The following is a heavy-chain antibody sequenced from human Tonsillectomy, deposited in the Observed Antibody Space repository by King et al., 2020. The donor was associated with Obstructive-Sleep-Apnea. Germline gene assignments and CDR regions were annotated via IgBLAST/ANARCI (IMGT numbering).Heavy chain of an antibody. Sequence: VQLVESGGGVVQPGRSLRLSCAASGFTFSSYAMHWVRQISGKGLEGVAIISYDGNNKFYADSVKGRFTISRDNSKNTLYLQMNSLRPEDTVVYYCARDFYYDSSGYLVEGGSVFDYWGQGTLVTVSS. V-gene: IGHV3-30-3*01. D-gene: IGHD3-22*01. CDR3: ARDFYYDSSGYLVEGGSVFDY. CDR2: ISYDGNNK. CDR1: GFTFSSYA. J-gene: IGHJ4*02.